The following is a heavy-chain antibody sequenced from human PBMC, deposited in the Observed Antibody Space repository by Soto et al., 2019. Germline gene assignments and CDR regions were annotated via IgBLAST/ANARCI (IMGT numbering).Heavy chain of an antibody. CDR2: ISPSTSHI. Sequence: EVHLVESGGGLVKPGGSLRLSCAVSGFTFSSCTMNWVRQAPGKGLDWVSSISPSTSHIYYADSVKGRFTISRDNAKNSLFLQMNSPRAEDTAVYYCSGCSGGACHQNYGMDVWGQGTTDTVSS. CDR1: GFTFSSCT. CDR3: SGCSGGACHQNYGMDV. D-gene: IGHD2-15*01. V-gene: IGHV3-21*01. J-gene: IGHJ6*02.